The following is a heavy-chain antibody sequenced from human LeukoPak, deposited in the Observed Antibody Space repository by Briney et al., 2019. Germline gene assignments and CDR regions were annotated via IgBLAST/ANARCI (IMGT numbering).Heavy chain of an antibody. CDR1: GYTFTGYY. D-gene: IGHD1-26*01. V-gene: IGHV1-2*02. CDR2: INPNSGGT. Sequence: ASVKVSCKASGYTFTGYYMHWVRQAPGQGLEWMGWINPNSGGTNYAQKFQGRVTMTRDTSISTAYMELSSLRSEDTAVYYCATDNGWELLLGYFQHWGQGTLVTVSS. CDR3: ATDNGWELLLGYFQH. J-gene: IGHJ1*01.